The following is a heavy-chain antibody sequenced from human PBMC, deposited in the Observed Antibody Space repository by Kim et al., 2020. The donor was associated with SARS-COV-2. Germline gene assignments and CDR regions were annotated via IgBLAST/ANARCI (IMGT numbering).Heavy chain of an antibody. D-gene: IGHD3-3*01. CDR3: AKTGWSGYYSPFDY. CDR2: ISYDGSNK. CDR1: GFTFSSYG. Sequence: GGSLRLSCAVSGFTFSSYGMHWVRQAPGKGLEWVAVISYDGSNKYYADSVKGRFTISRDNSKNTLYLQMNSLRAEDTAVYYCAKTGWSGYYSPFDYWGQGNLGTFSS. V-gene: IGHV3-30*18. J-gene: IGHJ4*02.